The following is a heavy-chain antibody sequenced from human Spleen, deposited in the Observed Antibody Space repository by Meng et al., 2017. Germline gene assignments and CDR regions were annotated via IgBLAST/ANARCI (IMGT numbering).Heavy chain of an antibody. CDR3: ARSSVWGIYGCYFDY. D-gene: IGHD3-16*01. J-gene: IGHJ4*02. CDR1: GGSISDYY. Sequence: SETLSLTCTVSGGSISDYYWSWIRQRPGEGLGWIGYSYYSGTTNYNPSLKSRVTISVDTSKNQFSLQLSSVTAADTAVYYCARSSVWGIYGCYFDYWGQGTLVTVSS. CDR2: SYYSGTT. V-gene: IGHV4-59*01.